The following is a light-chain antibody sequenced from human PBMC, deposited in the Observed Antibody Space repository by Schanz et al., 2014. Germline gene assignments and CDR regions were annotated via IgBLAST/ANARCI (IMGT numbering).Light chain of an antibody. CDR3: CSYAGDNTLR. CDR2: DGS. Sequence: QSALTQPASVSGSPGQSITISCTGTSSDVGGYNLVSWYQHHPGEASKLLIYDGSKRPSGVSTRFSGSKSGNTASLTISGLQAEDEADYYCCSYAGDNTLRFGGGTKLTVL. J-gene: IGLJ3*02. V-gene: IGLV2-23*01. CDR1: SSDVGGYNL.